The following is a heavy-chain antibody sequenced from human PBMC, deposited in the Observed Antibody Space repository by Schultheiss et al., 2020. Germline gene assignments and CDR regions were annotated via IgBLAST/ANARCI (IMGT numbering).Heavy chain of an antibody. CDR3: VMDRSY. Sequence: GGSLRLSCAASGFTFSDYSMTWIRQAPGKGLEWISYIGTSDIAVYYADSVKGRFTVSKDNAKNSMYLQMNSLRADDTAVYYCVMDRSYWGQGTLVTVSS. CDR1: GFTFSDYS. J-gene: IGHJ4*02. CDR2: IGTSDIAV. V-gene: IGHV3-11*04. D-gene: IGHD1-14*01.